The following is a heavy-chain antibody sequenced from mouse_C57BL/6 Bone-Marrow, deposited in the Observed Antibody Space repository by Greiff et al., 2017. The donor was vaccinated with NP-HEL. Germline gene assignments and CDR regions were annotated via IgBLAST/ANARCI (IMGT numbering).Heavy chain of an antibody. CDR2: LDPSDSYT. Sequence: QVQLQQPGAELVMPGASVKLSCKASGYTFTSYWMHWVKQRPGQGLEWIGELDPSDSYTNYNQKFKGKSTLTVDKSSSTAYMQLSSLTSEDSAVYYCARGGYDSPPYAMDYWGQGTSVTVSS. V-gene: IGHV1-69*01. D-gene: IGHD2-2*01. CDR3: ARGGYDSPPYAMDY. CDR1: GYTFTSYW. J-gene: IGHJ4*01.